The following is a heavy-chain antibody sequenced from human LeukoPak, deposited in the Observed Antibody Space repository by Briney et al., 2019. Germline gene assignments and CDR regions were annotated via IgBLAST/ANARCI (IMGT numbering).Heavy chain of an antibody. J-gene: IGHJ6*02. Sequence: GGSLRLSCAASGFTFSSYAMHWVRQPPGKGLEWVAVISYDGSNKYYADSVKGRFTISRDNSKNTLYLQMNSLRAEDTAVYYCARDSLQWLVRQRYYYYGMDVWGQGTTVTVSS. CDR2: ISYDGSNK. D-gene: IGHD6-19*01. CDR3: ARDSLQWLVRQRYYYYGMDV. V-gene: IGHV3-30-3*01. CDR1: GFTFSSYA.